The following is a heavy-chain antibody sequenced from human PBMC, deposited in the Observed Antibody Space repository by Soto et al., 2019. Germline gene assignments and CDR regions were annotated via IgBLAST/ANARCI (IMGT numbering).Heavy chain of an antibody. D-gene: IGHD5-12*01. CDR3: ARLVSGWLQFNY. V-gene: IGHV4-59*01. CDR1: GGSISSYY. CDR2: NYYSGST. J-gene: IGHJ4*02. Sequence: SETLSLTCTVSGGSISSYYWRWIRQPPGKGLEWIGYNYYSGSTNYNPSLKSRVTISVDTSKNQFSLKLSSVTAADTALYYCARLVSGWLQFNYWGQGTLVTVSS.